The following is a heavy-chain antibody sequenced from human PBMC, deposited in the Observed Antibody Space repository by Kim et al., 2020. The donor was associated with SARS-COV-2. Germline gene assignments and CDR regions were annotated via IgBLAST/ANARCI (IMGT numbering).Heavy chain of an antibody. CDR2: INHSGST. D-gene: IGHD3-9*01. V-gene: IGHV4-34*01. J-gene: IGHJ6*02. Sequence: SETLSLTCAVYGGSFSGYYWSWIRQPPGKGLEWIGEINHSGSTNYNPSLKSRVTISVDTSKNQFSLKLSSVTAADTAVYYCARGVDDILTDDGMDVWGQGTTVTVSS. CDR1: GGSFSGYY. CDR3: ARGVDDILTDDGMDV.